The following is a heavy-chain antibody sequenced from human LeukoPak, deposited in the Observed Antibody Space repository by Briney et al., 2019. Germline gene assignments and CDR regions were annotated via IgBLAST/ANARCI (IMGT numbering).Heavy chain of an antibody. J-gene: IGHJ4*02. V-gene: IGHV4-38-2*02. D-gene: IGHD2-15*01. CDR2: INHSGST. CDR3: ARVHLGYCSGGSCPGYFDY. CDR1: GYSISSGYY. Sequence: SETLSLTCTVSGYSISSGYYWGWIRQPPGKGLEWIGSINHSGSTYYNPSLKSRVTISVDTSKNQFSLKLSSVTAADTAVYYCARVHLGYCSGGSCPGYFDYWGQGTLVTVSS.